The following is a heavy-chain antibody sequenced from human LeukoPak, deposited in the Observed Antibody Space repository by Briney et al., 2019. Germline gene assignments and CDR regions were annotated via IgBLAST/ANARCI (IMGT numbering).Heavy chain of an antibody. J-gene: IGHJ5*02. CDR2: ISAYNGNT. CDR3: ARDLIAVAGTGSPFDP. V-gene: IGHV1-18*01. Sequence: ASVKVSCKASGYTFTSYGISWVRQAPGQGPEWMGWISAYNGNTNYAQKLQGRVTMTTDTSTSTAYMELRSLRSDDTAVYYCARDLIAVAGTGSPFDPWGQGTLVTVSS. D-gene: IGHD6-19*01. CDR1: GYTFTSYG.